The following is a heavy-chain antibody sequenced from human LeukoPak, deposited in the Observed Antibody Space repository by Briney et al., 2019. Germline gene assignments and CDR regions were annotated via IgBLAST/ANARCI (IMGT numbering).Heavy chain of an antibody. V-gene: IGHV4-39*02. Sequence: SETLSLTCTVSGGSVSSSSYYWGWIRQPPGKGLEWIGSIYYRGNTYYNPSLKSRVTISADTSKNQFALDLRSVTAADTAVYYCTRDIGDFVSDFWGQGTLVTVSS. D-gene: IGHD2-21*02. J-gene: IGHJ4*02. CDR2: IYYRGNT. CDR3: TRDIGDFVSDF. CDR1: GGSVSSSSYY.